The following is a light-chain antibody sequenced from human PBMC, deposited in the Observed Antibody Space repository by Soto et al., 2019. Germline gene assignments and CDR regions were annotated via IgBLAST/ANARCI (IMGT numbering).Light chain of an antibody. V-gene: IGKV3-15*01. Sequence: EIVMTQSPATLSVSPGERATLSCRASQSVSSNLAWYQQKPGQAPRLLIYDASTRATDIPARFSGSGSGTDFTLTISSLQSEDLAVYYCQQYNNWPRTFGQGTKVEIK. CDR3: QQYNNWPRT. CDR2: DAS. CDR1: QSVSSN. J-gene: IGKJ1*01.